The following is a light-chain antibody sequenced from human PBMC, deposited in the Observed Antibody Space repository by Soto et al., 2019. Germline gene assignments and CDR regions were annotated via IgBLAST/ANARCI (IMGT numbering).Light chain of an antibody. CDR3: QQRRSWPIT. CDR2: DAS. CDR1: QSLDSY. J-gene: IGKJ4*01. Sequence: EIVLTQSPATLSLSTGERATLSCRASQSLDSYLAWYQQKPGQAPRLLIYDASNRATGVPARFSGSGSGTDFTLTINSLEPEDFAVYYCQQRRSWPITFGGGTKVEIK. V-gene: IGKV3-11*01.